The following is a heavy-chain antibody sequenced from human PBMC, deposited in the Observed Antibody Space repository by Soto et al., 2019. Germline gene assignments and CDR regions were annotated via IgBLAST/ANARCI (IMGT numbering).Heavy chain of an antibody. CDR2: ISASGDST. D-gene: IGHD5-18*01. Sequence: HPGGSLRLSCAASGFTFGTYAMNWVRQAPGKGLQWVSSISASGDSTYYADSVKGRFTISRDNSKNTLYLQMNSLTAEDTAVYYCAKDRSVDTRDWFDPWGQGTLVTVSS. J-gene: IGHJ5*02. V-gene: IGHV3-23*01. CDR3: AKDRSVDTRDWFDP. CDR1: GFTFGTYA.